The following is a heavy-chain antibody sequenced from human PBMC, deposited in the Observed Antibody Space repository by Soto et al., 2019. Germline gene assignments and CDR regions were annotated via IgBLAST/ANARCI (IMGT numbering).Heavy chain of an antibody. Sequence: PVGSLRLSCAASGFAFSSYAMHWVRQAPGKGLEWVAVISYDGGNKYYADSVKGRFSISRDNSKNTLYLQMNSLRSEDTAVYYCARAEGGSFYVYWGQGTPVTVSS. CDR2: ISYDGGNK. CDR3: ARAEGGSFYVY. J-gene: IGHJ4*02. V-gene: IGHV3-30-3*01. D-gene: IGHD1-26*01. CDR1: GFAFSSYA.